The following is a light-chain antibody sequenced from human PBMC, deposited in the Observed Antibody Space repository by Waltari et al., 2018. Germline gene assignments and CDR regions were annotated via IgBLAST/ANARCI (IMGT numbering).Light chain of an antibody. CDR2: GGS. CDR3: QQYGSSL. Sequence: EIVLTQSPGTLSLSPGERATLSCRASQSVSSSYLAWYQQKPGLAPRLLIYGGSSRATGIPDRFSGSGSGTDFTLTISRLEPEDFAVYYCQQYGSSLFGGGTKVEIK. J-gene: IGKJ4*01. CDR1: QSVSSSY. V-gene: IGKV3-20*01.